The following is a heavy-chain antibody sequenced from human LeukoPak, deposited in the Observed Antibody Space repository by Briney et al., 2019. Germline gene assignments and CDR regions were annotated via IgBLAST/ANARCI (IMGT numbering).Heavy chain of an antibody. CDR2: IRSDGNYK. CDR1: GFTFSSYG. D-gene: IGHD5-12*01. V-gene: IGHV3-30*02. J-gene: IGHJ4*02. CDR3: AKLSGYDFSDFDY. Sequence: GGSLRLSCAASGFTFSSYGMHWVRQAPGKGLEWVAFIRSDGNYKYYADSVKGRFTISRDNSKNTLYLQMNSLRAEDTAVYYCAKLSGYDFSDFDYWGQGTLVTVSS.